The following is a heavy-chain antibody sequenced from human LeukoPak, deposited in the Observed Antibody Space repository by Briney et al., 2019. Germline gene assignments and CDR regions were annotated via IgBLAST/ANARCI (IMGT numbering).Heavy chain of an antibody. Sequence: GGSLRLSCAASGFTFSSYGMHWVRQAPGKGLEWVAFIRYDGSNKYYADSVKGRFTISRDNSKNTLYLQMNSLRAEDTAVYYCAKDFYGSGSYSPFDYRGQGTLVTVSS. V-gene: IGHV3-30*02. D-gene: IGHD3-10*01. CDR3: AKDFYGSGSYSPFDY. CDR1: GFTFSSYG. J-gene: IGHJ4*02. CDR2: IRYDGSNK.